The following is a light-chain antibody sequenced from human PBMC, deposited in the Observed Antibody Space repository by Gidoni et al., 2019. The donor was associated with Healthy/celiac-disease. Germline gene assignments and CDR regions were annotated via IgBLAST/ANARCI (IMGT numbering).Light chain of an antibody. J-gene: IGLJ1*01. CDR3: SSYTSSSTYV. V-gene: IGLV2-14*01. Sequence: QSALTQPASVSGSPGQSSTISCTGTSRDVGGYNYVSCYQPHPGKAPKLMIYDVSNRPSGVSNRFSGSKSGNTASLTISGLQAEDEADYYCSSYTSSSTYVFGTGTNVTVL. CDR1: SRDVGGYNY. CDR2: DVS.